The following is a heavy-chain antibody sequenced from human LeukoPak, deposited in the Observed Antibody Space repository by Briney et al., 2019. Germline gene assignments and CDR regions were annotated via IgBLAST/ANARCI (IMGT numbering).Heavy chain of an antibody. V-gene: IGHV4-59*11. CDR3: ATGPYGSGSYWGY. Sequence: PSETLSLTCTVSGGSISSHYWSWIRQPPGKGLEWIGYIYYSGSTNYSPSLKSRVTISVDTSKNQFSLKLSSVTAADTAVYYCATGPYGSGSYWGYWGQGTLATVSS. J-gene: IGHJ4*02. CDR2: IYYSGST. CDR1: GGSISSHY. D-gene: IGHD3-10*01.